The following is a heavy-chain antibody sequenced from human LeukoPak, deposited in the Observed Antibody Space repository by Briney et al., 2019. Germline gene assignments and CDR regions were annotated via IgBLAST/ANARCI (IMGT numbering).Heavy chain of an antibody. V-gene: IGHV1-46*01. J-gene: IGHJ4*02. CDR2: INPSGGST. D-gene: IGHD3-22*01. CDR3: ARGHDSSGYYWGFDY. CDR1: GYTFTSYY. Sequence: ASVKVSCKASGYTFTSYYMHWVRQAPGQGLEGMGIINPSGGSTSYAQKFQGRVTTARDMSASTVYMELSSLRSEDTAVYYCARGHDSSGYYWGFDYWGQGTLVTVSS.